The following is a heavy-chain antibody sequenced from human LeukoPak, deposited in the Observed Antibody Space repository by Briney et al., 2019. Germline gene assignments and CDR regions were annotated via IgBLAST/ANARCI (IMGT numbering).Heavy chain of an antibody. V-gene: IGHV3-48*03. CDR2: ISSSGSTI. CDR3: AKEAPGLRLGELSPALNDY. D-gene: IGHD3-16*02. Sequence: GGSLRLSCAASGFTFSSYEMNWVRQAPGKGLEWVSYISSSGSTIYYADSVEGRFTISRDNSKNTLYLQMNSLRAEDTAVYYCAKEAPGLRLGELSPALNDYWGQGTLVTVSS. CDR1: GFTFSSYE. J-gene: IGHJ4*02.